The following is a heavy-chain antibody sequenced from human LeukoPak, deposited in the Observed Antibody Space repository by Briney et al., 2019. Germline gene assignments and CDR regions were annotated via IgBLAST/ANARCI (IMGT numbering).Heavy chain of an antibody. D-gene: IGHD5-24*01. CDR2: INPNRGGT. Sequence: ASVKLSCKASGYTFTVHYMHGGRQAPGQGLGCMGGINPNRGGTNYAQKFQGRVTMTRETSTSTVYMELSSLRSEDTAVYYCARDPERDGYNYYFDYWGPGNLVPVS. CDR1: GYTFTVHY. CDR3: ARDPERDGYNYYFDY. V-gene: IGHV1-2*02. J-gene: IGHJ4*02.